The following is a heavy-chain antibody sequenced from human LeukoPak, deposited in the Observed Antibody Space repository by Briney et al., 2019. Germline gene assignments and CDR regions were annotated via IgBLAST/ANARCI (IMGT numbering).Heavy chain of an antibody. CDR3: ARHNYGLNSAGFDI. J-gene: IGHJ3*02. Sequence: RGESLKISCKGSGYSFAAFWIDWVRQVPGKGLEWMGIIYPGDSDTRYSPSFQGQVTISADKSINTAYLQWSSLKASDTAIYYCARHNYGLNSAGFDIWARGQWSVSLQ. D-gene: IGHD4-17*01. V-gene: IGHV5-51*01. CDR2: IYPGDSDT. CDR1: GYSFAAFW.